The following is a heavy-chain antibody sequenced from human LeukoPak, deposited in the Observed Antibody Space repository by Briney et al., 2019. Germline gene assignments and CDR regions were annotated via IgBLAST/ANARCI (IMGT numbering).Heavy chain of an antibody. CDR3: ARDQVHYYDSSGYTYYYGMDV. V-gene: IGHV1-69*13. Sequence: RRASVKVSCKASGGTFSSYAISWVRQAPGQGLEWMGGIIPIFGTANYAQKFQGRVTITADESTSTAYMELNSLRAEDTAVYYCARDQVHYYDSSGYTYYYGMDVWGQGTTVTVSS. CDR2: IIPIFGTA. J-gene: IGHJ6*02. D-gene: IGHD3-22*01. CDR1: GGTFSSYA.